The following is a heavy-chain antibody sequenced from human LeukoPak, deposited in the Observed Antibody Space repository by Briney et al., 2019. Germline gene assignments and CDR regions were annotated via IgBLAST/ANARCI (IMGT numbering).Heavy chain of an antibody. CDR2: IIPIFGTA. J-gene: IGHJ6*03. D-gene: IGHD3-3*01. CDR1: GGTFSSYA. Sequence: SVKVSCKXSGGTFSSYAISWVRPAPGQGLDRMGGIIPIFGTANYAQQCQSRVTVTADESTSTAYMELSSLRSEDTAVYYCARDYYDFWSGSGRNGNDYYYYYYMDVWGKGTTVTVSS. V-gene: IGHV1-69*01. CDR3: ARDYYDFWSGSGRNGNDYYYYYYMDV.